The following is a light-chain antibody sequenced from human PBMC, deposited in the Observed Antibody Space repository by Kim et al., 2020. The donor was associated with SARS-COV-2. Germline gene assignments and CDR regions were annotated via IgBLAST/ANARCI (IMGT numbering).Light chain of an antibody. CDR2: DAA. CDR1: QNISIY. J-gene: IGKJ4*01. CDR3: QQRTEGPLT. Sequence: DIVLTQSPATLSLSPVESVTLSCRASQNISIYLAWYRQRPGQPPNLLIYDAAKRATGIPARFSGGGSGVEFSLTINSLEPDDFAGYYGQQRTEGPLTCGGGTKVDIK. V-gene: IGKV3-11*01.